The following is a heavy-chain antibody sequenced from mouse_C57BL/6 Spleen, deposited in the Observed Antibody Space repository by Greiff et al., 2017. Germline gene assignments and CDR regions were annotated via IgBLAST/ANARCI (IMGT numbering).Heavy chain of an antibody. D-gene: IGHD1-1*01. CDR1: GFTFSSYA. CDR3: ARDKVLRSYYFDY. V-gene: IGHV5-4*01. CDR2: ISDGGSYT. Sequence: EVKLVESGGGLVKPGGSLKLSCAASGFTFSSYAMSWVRQTPEKRLEWVATISDGGSYTYYPDNVKGRFTISRDNAKNNLYLQMSHLKSADTAMYYCARDKVLRSYYFDYWRQGTTLTVSS. J-gene: IGHJ2*01.